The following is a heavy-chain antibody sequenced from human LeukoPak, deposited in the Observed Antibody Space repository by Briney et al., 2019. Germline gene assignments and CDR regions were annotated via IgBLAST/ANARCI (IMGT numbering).Heavy chain of an antibody. V-gene: IGHV3-30*02. J-gene: IGHJ4*02. CDR3: VKDRDRVVRPGAITVSGSFDY. CDR2: IWYDGSNK. CDR1: GFTFNSNG. Sequence: GGSLRLSCEASGFTFNSNGMHWVRQAPGKGLEWVAGIWYDGSNKYYADSVKGRFTLSRDNPKNTLYLHMNSLRAEDTAVYYCVKDRDRVVRPGAITVSGSFDYWGQGTLVTVSS. D-gene: IGHD1-14*01.